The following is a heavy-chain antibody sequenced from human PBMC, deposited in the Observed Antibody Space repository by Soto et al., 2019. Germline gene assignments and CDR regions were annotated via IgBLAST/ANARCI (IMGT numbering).Heavy chain of an antibody. CDR2: IYYSGST. D-gene: IGHD2-8*01. J-gene: IGHJ3*02. Sequence: QVHLQESGPGLVKPSETLSLTCTVSGGSISSYYWSWIRQPPGKGLEWIGYIYYSGSTNYNPSLLRRITISVDTSKNHFPLKLSSVSAADTAVYYCARSLRYWTNGVASTHNDAFDIWGQRTMLTVSS. CDR3: ARSLRYWTNGVASTHNDAFDI. V-gene: IGHV4-59*08. CDR1: GGSISSYY.